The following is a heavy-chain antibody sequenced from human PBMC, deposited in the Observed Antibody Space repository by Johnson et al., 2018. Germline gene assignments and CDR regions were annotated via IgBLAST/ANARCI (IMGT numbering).Heavy chain of an antibody. J-gene: IGHJ6*03. CDR3: AKVDYYYDMDV. Sequence: QVQLVQSGGGVVQPGRSLRLSCAASGFTFSSYGMHWVRQAPGKGLEWVAVISYGGSNKYYGDSVKGRFTISRDNSKNTLYLQMNSLRAEDTAVYYCAKVDYYYDMDVWGKGTTVTVSS. CDR1: GFTFSSYG. V-gene: IGHV3-30*18. CDR2: ISYGGSNK.